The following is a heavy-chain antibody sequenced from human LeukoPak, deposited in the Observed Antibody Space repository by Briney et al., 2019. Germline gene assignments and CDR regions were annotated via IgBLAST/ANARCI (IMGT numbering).Heavy chain of an antibody. CDR3: ASYGSGNYFDY. V-gene: IGHV4-38-2*02. J-gene: IGHJ4*02. CDR2: IYYSGST. D-gene: IGHD3-10*01. CDR1: GYSISSAYY. Sequence: SEALSLTCTVSGYSISSAYYWGWIRQPPGKGLEWIGSIYYSGSTYYNPSLKSRVTISVDTSKNQFSLKLSSVTAADTAVYYCASYGSGNYFDYWGQGTLVTVSS.